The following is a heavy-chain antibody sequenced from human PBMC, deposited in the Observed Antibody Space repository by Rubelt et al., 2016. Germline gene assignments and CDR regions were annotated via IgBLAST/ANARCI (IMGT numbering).Heavy chain of an antibody. D-gene: IGHD5-18*01. V-gene: IGHV3-7*01. CDR1: AFTFGDYA. Sequence: TASAFTFGDYAMSWVRQAPGKGLEWVANIKQDGSEKYYVDSVKGRFTISRDNAKNSLYLQMNSLRAEDTAVYYCARGGYSYGYCPDYWGQGTLVTVSS. J-gene: IGHJ4*02. CDR3: ARGGYSYGYCPDY. CDR2: IKQDGSEK.